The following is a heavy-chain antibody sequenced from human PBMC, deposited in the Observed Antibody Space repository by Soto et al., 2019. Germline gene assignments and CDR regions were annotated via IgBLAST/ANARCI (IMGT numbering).Heavy chain of an antibody. J-gene: IGHJ6*02. D-gene: IGHD3-22*01. V-gene: IGHV3-23*01. CDR1: GFTFSGFA. CDR2: ISGSGGGT. CDR3: AKDGKREYYYDSSGLYGMAV. Sequence: VGSLRLSCAASGFTFSGFAMSWVRQAPGKGLECVSVISGSGGGTYYADSVKGRFTTSRDNSKNTLYLQMNSLRAEDTAVYYCAKDGKREYYYDSSGLYGMAVWGQGNTVTV.